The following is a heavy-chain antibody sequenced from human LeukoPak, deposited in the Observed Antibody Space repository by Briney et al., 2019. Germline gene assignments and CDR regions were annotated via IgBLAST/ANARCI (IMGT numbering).Heavy chain of an antibody. Sequence: PGRSLRLSCTASGFTFGDYAMSWVRQAPEKGLEWVGFIRSKAYGGTTEYAASVKGRFTISRDDSKSIAYLQMNSLKTEDTAVYYCTRGTSCGVWGQGTTVTVSS. CDR2: IRSKAYGGTT. V-gene: IGHV3-49*04. D-gene: IGHD2-2*01. J-gene: IGHJ6*02. CDR1: GFTFGDYA. CDR3: TRGTSCGV.